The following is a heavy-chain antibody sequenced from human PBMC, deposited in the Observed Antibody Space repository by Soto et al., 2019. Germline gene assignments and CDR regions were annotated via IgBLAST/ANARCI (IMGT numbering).Heavy chain of an antibody. D-gene: IGHD3-10*01. V-gene: IGHV3-21*04. CDR3: AKKVNSGSGSQYFDY. J-gene: IGHJ4*02. Sequence: GGSLRLSCAASGFTFSIYSMNWVRHAPGKGLEWVSSISSSSSYIYYADSVKGRFTISRDNAKNSLYLQMNSLRAEDTAIYYCAKKVNSGSGSQYFDYWGQGTLVTVSS. CDR2: ISSSSSYI. CDR1: GFTFSIYS.